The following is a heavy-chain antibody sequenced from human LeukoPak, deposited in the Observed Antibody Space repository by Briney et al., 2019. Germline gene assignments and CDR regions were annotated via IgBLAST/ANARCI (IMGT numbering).Heavy chain of an antibody. J-gene: IGHJ4*02. V-gene: IGHV4-34*01. CDR3: ARGDLAAAGNFDY. Sequence: SETLSLTCAVYGGSLSGYYWSWIRQPPGKGLEWIGEINHSGSTNYNPSLKSRVTISVDTSKNQFSLKLSSVTAADTAVYYCARGDLAAAGNFDYWGQGTLVTVSS. D-gene: IGHD6-13*01. CDR2: INHSGST. CDR1: GGSLSGYY.